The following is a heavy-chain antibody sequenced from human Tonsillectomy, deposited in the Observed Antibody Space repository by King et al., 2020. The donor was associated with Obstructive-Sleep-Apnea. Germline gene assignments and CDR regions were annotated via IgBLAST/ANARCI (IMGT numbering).Heavy chain of an antibody. V-gene: IGHV3-74*01. Sequence: VQLVESGGGLVQPGVSLRLSCAASVFTFSNSWLHWVRQAPGKGLVWVSHINSDESSTNYADSVKGRFTISRDNAKNTVYLQMNSLRAEDTAVYYCARDRGYIPDYWGQGTLVTVSS. D-gene: IGHD2-2*02. J-gene: IGHJ4*02. CDR1: VFTFSNSW. CDR3: ARDRGYIPDY. CDR2: INSDESST.